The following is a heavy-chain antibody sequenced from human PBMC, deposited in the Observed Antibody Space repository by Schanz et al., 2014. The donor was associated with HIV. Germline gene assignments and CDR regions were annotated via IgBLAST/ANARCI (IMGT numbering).Heavy chain of an antibody. CDR1: GDTFSSYG. Sequence: QVQLVQSGAEVKKPGSSVKVSCKASGDTFSSYGISWVRQAPGQGLEWMGGIIPIFGTPHYAQKFQGRVTITADKSTSTAYMELSSLRSEDTAVYYCARDVSSVGSGWYGKWFDPWGQGTLVTVSP. CDR2: IIPIFGTP. D-gene: IGHD6-19*01. V-gene: IGHV1-69*06. J-gene: IGHJ5*02. CDR3: ARDVSSVGSGWYGKWFDP.